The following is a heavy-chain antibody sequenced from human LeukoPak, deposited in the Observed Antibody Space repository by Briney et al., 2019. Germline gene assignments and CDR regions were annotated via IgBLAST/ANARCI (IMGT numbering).Heavy chain of an antibody. Sequence: ASVKVPCKASGGTFSSYAISWVRQAPGQGLEWMGGIIPIFGTANYAQKFQGRVTITADESTSTAYMELSSLRSEDTAVYYCARDDSEAVIDYWGQGTLVTVSS. CDR3: ARDDSEAVIDY. V-gene: IGHV1-69*13. CDR1: GGTFSSYA. D-gene: IGHD3-16*02. J-gene: IGHJ4*02. CDR2: IIPIFGTA.